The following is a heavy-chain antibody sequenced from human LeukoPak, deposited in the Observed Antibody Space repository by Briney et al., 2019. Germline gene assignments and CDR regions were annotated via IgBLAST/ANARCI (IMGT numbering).Heavy chain of an antibody. CDR1: GYTFTNYA. J-gene: IGHJ6*02. D-gene: IGHD6-13*01. CDR2: INTYNGHA. V-gene: IGHV1-18*01. CDR3: ASPEYSSSWYRNYGMDV. Sequence: GASVKVSCRASGYTFTNYAISWVRQAPGQRLEWMGWINTYNGHANYAQKFQGRVTITADKSTSTAYMELSSLRSEDTAVYYCASPEYSSSWYRNYGMDVWGQGTTVTVSS.